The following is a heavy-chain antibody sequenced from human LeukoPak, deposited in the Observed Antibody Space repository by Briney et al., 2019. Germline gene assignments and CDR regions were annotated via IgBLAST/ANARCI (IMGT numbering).Heavy chain of an antibody. V-gene: IGHV1-3*01. CDR1: GYTFTSYA. J-gene: IGHJ4*02. CDR3: AKYGSGGMGILDY. Sequence: GASVKVSCKASGYTFTSYAMHWVRQAPGQRLEWMGWINAGNGNTKYSRKFQGRVTITRDTSASTAYMELSSLRSEDTAVYYCAKYGSGGMGILDYWGQGTLVTVSS. D-gene: IGHD3-10*01. CDR2: INAGNGNT.